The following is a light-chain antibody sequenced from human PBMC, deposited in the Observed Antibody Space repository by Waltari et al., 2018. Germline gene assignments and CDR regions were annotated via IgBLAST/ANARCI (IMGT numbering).Light chain of an antibody. Sequence: QLLVTQSPSASASLGASVKLTCTLRSGHTSYAIAWHQHQSEKGPRFLMSVNSDGKHTKGDGIPDRFSGSSSGAERYLTIYSLQSEDEADYYCQTWDTNIVVFGGGTKVTVL. CDR1: SGHTSYA. V-gene: IGLV4-69*01. CDR3: QTWDTNIVV. J-gene: IGLJ2*01. CDR2: VNSDGKH.